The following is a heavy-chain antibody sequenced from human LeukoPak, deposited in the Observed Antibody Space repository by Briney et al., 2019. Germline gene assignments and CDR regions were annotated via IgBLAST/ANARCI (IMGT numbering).Heavy chain of an antibody. V-gene: IGHV4-61*02. CDR1: GGSISSGSYY. CDR2: FYTSGST. D-gene: IGHD5-24*01. Sequence: SETLSLTCTVSGGSISSGSYYWSWIRQPAGKGLEWIGRFYTSGSTNYNPSLKSRVTISVDTSKNQFSLKLNSVTAADTAVYYCARGRDGYNFLNRGEYYYFDYWGQGTLVTVSS. J-gene: IGHJ4*02. CDR3: ARGRDGYNFLNRGEYYYFDY.